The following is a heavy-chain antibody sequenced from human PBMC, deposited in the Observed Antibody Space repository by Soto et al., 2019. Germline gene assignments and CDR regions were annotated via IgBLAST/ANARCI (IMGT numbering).Heavy chain of an antibody. CDR3: ARENEHYYGSGREIDY. D-gene: IGHD3-10*01. J-gene: IGHJ4*02. V-gene: IGHV3-21*01. Sequence: EVQLVESGGGLVKPGGSLRLSCAASGLTFSSYSMNWVRQAPGKGLEWVSSISSSSSYIYYADSVKGRFTISRDNAKNSLYLQRNRLRAEDTAVYYCARENEHYYGSGREIDYWGQGTLVTVSS. CDR1: GLTFSSYS. CDR2: ISSSSSYI.